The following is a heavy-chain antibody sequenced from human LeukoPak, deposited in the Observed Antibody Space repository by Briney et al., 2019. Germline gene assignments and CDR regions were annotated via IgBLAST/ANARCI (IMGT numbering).Heavy chain of an antibody. CDR2: ISGSGDST. V-gene: IGHV3-23*01. Sequence: GGSLRLSCAASGFTFSNYAMSWVRPAPGKGLEWVSIISGSGDSTYYADSVKGRFPISRDNSNNTLYLQMNSLRAEDTAVYYCAKHWGPAETPFDNWGQGILVTVSS. J-gene: IGHJ4*02. CDR1: GFTFSNYA. D-gene: IGHD3-16*01. CDR3: AKHWGPAETPFDN.